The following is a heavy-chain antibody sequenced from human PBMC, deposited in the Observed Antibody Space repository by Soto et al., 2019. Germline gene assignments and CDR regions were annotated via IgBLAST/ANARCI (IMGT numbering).Heavy chain of an antibody. CDR1: GFTFSSYS. CDR3: AKVRPLRDCTSASCLGAFDI. J-gene: IGHJ3*02. V-gene: IGHV3-21*04. D-gene: IGHD2-2*01. Sequence: GGSLRLSCAASGFTFSSYSMNWVRQAPGKGLEWVSSITSSSSYTYYADSLKGRFTISRDNAKNSLYLQMNSLRAEDTAVYYCAKVRPLRDCTSASCLGAFDIWGQGTMVTVSS. CDR2: ITSSSSYT.